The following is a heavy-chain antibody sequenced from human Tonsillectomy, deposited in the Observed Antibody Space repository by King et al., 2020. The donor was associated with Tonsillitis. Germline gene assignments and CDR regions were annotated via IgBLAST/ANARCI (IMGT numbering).Heavy chain of an antibody. CDR2: ISAYNGNT. Sequence: QLVQSGAEVKKPGASVKVSCKASGYTFTSYGISWVRQAPGQGLEWMGWISAYNGNTNYAQKLQGRVTMTTDTSTSTAYMELRSLRSDDTAVYYCARSKGFRDNWNDAANLDYWGQGTLVTVSS. CDR3: ARSKGFRDNWNDAANLDY. V-gene: IGHV1-18*01. CDR1: GYTFTSYG. D-gene: IGHD1-1*01. J-gene: IGHJ4*02.